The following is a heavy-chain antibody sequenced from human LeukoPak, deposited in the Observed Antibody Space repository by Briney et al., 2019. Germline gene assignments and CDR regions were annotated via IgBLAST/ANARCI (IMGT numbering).Heavy chain of an antibody. CDR2: IYYSGST. J-gene: IGHJ4*02. V-gene: IGHV4-59*08. D-gene: IGHD6-19*01. Sequence: SETLSLTCTVSGGSISDYYWSWIRQPPGRGLEWIGYIYYSGSTNYNPSLKSRVTISVDTSKNQFSPKLSSVTAADTAVYYCAASSGWLRDYWGQGTLVTVSS. CDR1: GGSISDYY. CDR3: AASSGWLRDY.